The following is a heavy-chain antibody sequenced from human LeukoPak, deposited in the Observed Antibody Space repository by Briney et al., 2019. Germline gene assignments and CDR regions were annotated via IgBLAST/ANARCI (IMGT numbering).Heavy chain of an antibody. D-gene: IGHD5-24*01. CDR3: ARGGYKTDY. Sequence: GGSLRLSCAASGFTFSSYSMNWVRQAPGKGLEWVSYISSSSSTIYYADSVKGRFTISRDNAKNSLHLQMNSLRAEDTAVYYCARGGYKTDYWGQGTLVTVSS. CDR1: GFTFSSYS. J-gene: IGHJ4*02. V-gene: IGHV3-48*01. CDR2: ISSSSSTI.